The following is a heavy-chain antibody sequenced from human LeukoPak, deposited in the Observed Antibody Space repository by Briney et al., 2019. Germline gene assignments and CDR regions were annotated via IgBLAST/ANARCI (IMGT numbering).Heavy chain of an antibody. Sequence: SETLSLTCAVYGGSFSGYYWSWVRQPPGKGLEWIGEINHSGSTNYNPSLKSRVTISVDTSKNQFSLKLSSVTAADTAVYYCARHVITRSNLRGGWFDPWGQGTLVTVPS. CDR3: ARHVITRSNLRGGWFDP. J-gene: IGHJ5*02. V-gene: IGHV4-34*01. CDR2: INHSGST. D-gene: IGHD4-11*01. CDR1: GGSFSGYY.